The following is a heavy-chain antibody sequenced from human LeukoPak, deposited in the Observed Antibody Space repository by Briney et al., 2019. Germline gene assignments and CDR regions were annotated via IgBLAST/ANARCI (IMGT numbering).Heavy chain of an antibody. V-gene: IGHV1-2*02. Sequence: ASVKVSCKASGYAFTGYYIHWVRQAPGQGLEWMGWINPDSGGTNSAQKFQGRVTMTRDTSISTVYMELSRLRSDDTAVFYCARDGGLDYWGQGTLVTVSS. CDR1: GYAFTGYY. J-gene: IGHJ4*02. CDR2: INPDSGGT. CDR3: ARDGGLDY. D-gene: IGHD3-16*01.